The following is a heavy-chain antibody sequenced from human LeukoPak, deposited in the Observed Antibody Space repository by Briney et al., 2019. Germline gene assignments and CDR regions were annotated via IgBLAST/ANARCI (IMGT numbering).Heavy chain of an antibody. CDR1: GGTFSSYA. D-gene: IGHD2-2*01. Sequence: GASVKVSCKASGGTFSSYAISWVRQAPGQGLEWMGGIIPIFGTANYAQKFQGRVTITADESTSTAYMELSSLRSEDTAVYYCARVPYCSSTSCNSGSPDYWGQGTLVTVSS. J-gene: IGHJ4*02. V-gene: IGHV1-69*13. CDR2: IIPIFGTA. CDR3: ARVPYCSSTSCNSGSPDY.